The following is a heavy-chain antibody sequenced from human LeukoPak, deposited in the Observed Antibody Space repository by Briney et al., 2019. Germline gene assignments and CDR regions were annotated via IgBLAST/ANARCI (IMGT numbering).Heavy chain of an antibody. CDR3: ARDPHGNYYFDY. Sequence: GGSLRLSCAASGFTFSDHYMTWIRQAPGKGLEWVSYISSSGSTIYYADSVKGRFTISRDNAKNSLYLQMNSLRAEDTAVYYCARDPHGNYYFDYWGQGTLVTVSS. J-gene: IGHJ4*02. CDR2: ISSSGSTI. CDR1: GFTFSDHY. V-gene: IGHV3-11*01.